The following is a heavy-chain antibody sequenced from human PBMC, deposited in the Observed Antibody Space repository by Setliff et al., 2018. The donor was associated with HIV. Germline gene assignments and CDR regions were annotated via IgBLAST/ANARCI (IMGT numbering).Heavy chain of an antibody. J-gene: IGHJ3*02. D-gene: IGHD3-22*01. V-gene: IGHV4-59*08. Sequence: PSETLSLTCSVSGASIRGHYWSWIRQSPGKGLEWIGNIYYSGNTNYNPSFKSRVTISVDTSKNQFSLRVNSVTAADTAVYYCARSLVPSGYYYGRHAFDNWGQGTKVTVSS. CDR1: GASIRGHY. CDR2: IYYSGNT. CDR3: ARSLVPSGYYYGRHAFDN.